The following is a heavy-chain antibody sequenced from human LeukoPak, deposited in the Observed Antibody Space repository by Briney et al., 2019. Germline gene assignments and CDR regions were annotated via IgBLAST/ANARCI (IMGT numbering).Heavy chain of an antibody. Sequence: GGSLRLSCAASGFNFGGYGMHWVRQAPGKGLVWVSRINSDGSSTSYADSVKGRFTISRDNAKNTLYLQMNSLRAEDTAVYYCARVQGHPPNGLDVWGQGTMVTVSS. D-gene: IGHD2-8*01. CDR2: INSDGSST. J-gene: IGHJ3*01. V-gene: IGHV3-74*01. CDR3: ARVQGHPPNGLDV. CDR1: GFNFGGYG.